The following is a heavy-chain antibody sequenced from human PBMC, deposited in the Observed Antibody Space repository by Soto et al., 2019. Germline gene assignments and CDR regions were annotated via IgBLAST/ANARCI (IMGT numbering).Heavy chain of an antibody. Sequence: QVQLVESGGGVVQPGRSLRLSCVGSAFSFSSYDMNWVRQAPGTGLEWVALMSYDGSKKYYGDSVRGRVTISRDNSKNTLYLQMDHLRPEDTAIYYCAKDLKPGSRWSLGGVEHCMDVWGRGTTVSVSS. CDR1: AFSFSSYD. D-gene: IGHD3-16*01. CDR2: MSYDGSKK. J-gene: IGHJ6*03. CDR3: AKDLKPGSRWSLGGVEHCMDV. V-gene: IGHV3-30*18.